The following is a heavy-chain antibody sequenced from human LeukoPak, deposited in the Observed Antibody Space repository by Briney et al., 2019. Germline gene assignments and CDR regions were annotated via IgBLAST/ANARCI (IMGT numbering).Heavy chain of an antibody. V-gene: IGHV3-11*05. J-gene: IGHJ4*02. D-gene: IGHD2-8*01. CDR2: ISSNSKYT. CDR3: ARDNGNKYYFDY. Sequence: PGGSLRLSCAVSGFTFSSYAMSWVRQAPGKELEWISYISSNSKYTKYADSVKGRFTISRDNAKKSLYLQMNSLRAEDTAVYYCARDNGNKYYFDYWGQGTLVTVSS. CDR1: GFTFSSYA.